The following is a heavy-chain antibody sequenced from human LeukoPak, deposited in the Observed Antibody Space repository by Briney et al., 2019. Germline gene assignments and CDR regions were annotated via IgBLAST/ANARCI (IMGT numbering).Heavy chain of an antibody. Sequence: GGSLRLSCAASGFTFTNYWMHWVRQAPRKGLVWVSRISTDGYTTDYADFVQGRFTASRDNTKNTWSLEMNSLGAEDTAVYYCVVGGSPGYWGQGTLVTVSS. CDR1: GFTFTNYW. CDR2: ISTDGYTT. CDR3: VVGGSPGY. J-gene: IGHJ4*02. V-gene: IGHV3-74*01. D-gene: IGHD2-15*01.